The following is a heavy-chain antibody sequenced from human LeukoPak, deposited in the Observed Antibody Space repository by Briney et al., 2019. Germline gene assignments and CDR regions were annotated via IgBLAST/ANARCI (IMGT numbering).Heavy chain of an antibody. CDR1: GFTVSSNY. J-gene: IGHJ4*02. D-gene: IGHD6-19*01. Sequence: GGSLRLSCAASGFTVSSNYMSWVRQAPGKGLEWVSVIYSGGSTYYADSVKGRLTISRDNSKNTLYLQMDSLRAEDTAVYYCAVAYSSGWYSAFDYWGQGTLVTVSS. CDR3: AVAYSSGWYSAFDY. V-gene: IGHV3-66*01. CDR2: IYSGGST.